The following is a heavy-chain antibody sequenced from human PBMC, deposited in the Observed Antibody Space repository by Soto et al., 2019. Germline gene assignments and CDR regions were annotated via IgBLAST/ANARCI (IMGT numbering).Heavy chain of an antibody. CDR3: AGGRIGGAGSSDYYGMEG. CDR1: GYKPSNSA. D-gene: IGHD6-19*01. CDR2: IIPVFGIV. Sequence: SVQVSCKASGYKPSNSAISWLRQAAVHGLEWLGGIIPVFGIVSYAQKFQGRVTITADESTSTAYMELSSLRSEDTAVYFCAGGRIGGAGSSDYYGMEGWRQGTMSNVAS. V-gene: IGHV1-69*01. J-gene: IGHJ6*01.